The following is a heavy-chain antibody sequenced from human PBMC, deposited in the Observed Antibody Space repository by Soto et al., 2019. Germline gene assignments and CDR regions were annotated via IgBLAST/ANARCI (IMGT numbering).Heavy chain of an antibody. CDR3: AGRKGKNGLDV. V-gene: IGHV3-66*01. CDR1: GFSVGNKY. J-gene: IGHJ6*02. CDR2: ISSSDNA. Sequence: SLRLSCAASGFSVGNKYMSWVRQAPGKGLEWVSLISSSDNAYYAESVKGKFTISRDNSKNTLYLQMNSLRAEDTAVYYCAGRKGKNGLDVWGQGTTVTVSS.